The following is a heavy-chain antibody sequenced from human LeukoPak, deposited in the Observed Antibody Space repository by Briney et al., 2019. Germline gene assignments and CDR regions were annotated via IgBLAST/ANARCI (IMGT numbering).Heavy chain of an antibody. V-gene: IGHV1-69*13. J-gene: IGHJ4*02. CDR2: IIPIFGTT. CDR1: EGTFSNYV. Sequence: ASVKVSCKASEGTFSNYVISWVRQAPGQGLEWMGGIIPIFGTTNYAQKFQGRVTITADESTSTAYMELSSLRSEDTALYYCATNRPTVSSGWFRELDYWGQGTLVTVSS. CDR3: ATNRPTVSSGWFRELDY. D-gene: IGHD6-19*01.